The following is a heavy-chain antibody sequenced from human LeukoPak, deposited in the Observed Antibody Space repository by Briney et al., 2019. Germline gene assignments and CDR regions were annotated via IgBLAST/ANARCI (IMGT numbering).Heavy chain of an antibody. D-gene: IGHD3-22*01. CDR2: MYLSGTT. CDR3: AGLVGRYSSGLYYYYFDY. Sequence: SGTLSLTCTVSGDSINSLDLWSWVRQPPGKGPEWIGEMYLSGTTHSNPSVKSRVTISIDKSKNQFFLNLSSVTAADTAVYYCAGLVGRYSSGLYYYYFDYWGQGTLVTVSS. CDR1: GDSINSLDL. J-gene: IGHJ4*02. V-gene: IGHV4-4*02.